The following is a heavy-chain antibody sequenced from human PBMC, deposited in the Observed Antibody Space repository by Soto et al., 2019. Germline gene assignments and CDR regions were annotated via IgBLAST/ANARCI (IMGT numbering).Heavy chain of an antibody. CDR3: ARIPDYSNYVGVYYFDY. J-gene: IGHJ4*02. CDR2: IIPIFGTA. CDR1: GGTFSSYA. V-gene: IGHV1-69*13. D-gene: IGHD4-4*01. Sequence: ASVKVSCKASGGTFSSYAISWVRQAPGQGLEWMGGIIPIFGTANYAQKFQGRVTITADESTSTAYMELSSLRSEDTAVYYCARIPDYSNYVGVYYFDYWGQGTLVTVS.